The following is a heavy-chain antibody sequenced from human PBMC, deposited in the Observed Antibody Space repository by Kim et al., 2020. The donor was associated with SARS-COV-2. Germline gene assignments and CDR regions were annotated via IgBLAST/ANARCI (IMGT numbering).Heavy chain of an antibody. J-gene: IGHJ3*02. D-gene: IGHD3-10*01. CDR3: AREYYYGSGTYDSFDAFDI. CDR1: TYIFINYG. Sequence: ASVKVSCQASTYIFINYGISWLRQAPGQGLEWMGWIRPHNGNTNYDKKFQGRLTLSTDVSTSTAYMELRSLTSDDTAVYYCAREYYYGSGTYDSFDAFDIWGQGTGVIVSS. CDR2: IRPHNGNT. V-gene: IGHV1-18*01.